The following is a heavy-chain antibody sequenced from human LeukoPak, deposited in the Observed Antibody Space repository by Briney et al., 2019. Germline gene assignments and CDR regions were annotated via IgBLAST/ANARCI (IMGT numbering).Heavy chain of an antibody. CDR1: GFTFSSYA. D-gene: IGHD3-3*01. Sequence: GGSLRLSCAASGFTFSSYAMSWVRQAPGKGLEWVSAISGSGGSTYYADSVKGRFTISRDNSKNTPYLQMNSLRAEDTAVYYCAKDMIRVLFGRFDPWGQGTLVTVSS. CDR3: AKDMIRVLFGRFDP. V-gene: IGHV3-23*01. J-gene: IGHJ5*02. CDR2: ISGSGGST.